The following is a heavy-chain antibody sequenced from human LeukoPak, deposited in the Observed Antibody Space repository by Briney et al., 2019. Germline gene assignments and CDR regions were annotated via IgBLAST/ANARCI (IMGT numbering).Heavy chain of an antibody. Sequence: ASVKVSCKASGYTFTGYYMHWVRQAPGQGLEWMGWINPNSGGTNYAQKFQGRVTMTRDTSISTAYMELSRLRSDDTAVYYCARTPTVGGNYYYYYMDVWGKGTTVTVSS. CDR1: GYTFTGYY. D-gene: IGHD4-11*01. J-gene: IGHJ6*03. CDR2: INPNSGGT. V-gene: IGHV1-2*02. CDR3: ARTPTVGGNYYYYYMDV.